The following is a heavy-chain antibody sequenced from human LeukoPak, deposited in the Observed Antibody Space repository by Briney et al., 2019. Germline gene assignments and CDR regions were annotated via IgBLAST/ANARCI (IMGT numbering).Heavy chain of an antibody. Sequence: PGGSLRLSCAASGFTVSSNYMSWVRQAPGEGLEWVSALYSGDNTYYADSVKGRFTISRDNSKNTLYLQMNSLRGEDMAVYYCAREENGYGNFDYWGQGTLVTVSS. CDR1: GFTVSSNY. D-gene: IGHD5-12*01. V-gene: IGHV3-53*01. J-gene: IGHJ4*02. CDR2: LYSGDNT. CDR3: AREENGYGNFDY.